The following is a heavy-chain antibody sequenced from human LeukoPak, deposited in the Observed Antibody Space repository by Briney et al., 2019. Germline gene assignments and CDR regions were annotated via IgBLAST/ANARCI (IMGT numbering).Heavy chain of an antibody. CDR1: GFTFSSYW. D-gene: IGHD3-22*01. V-gene: IGHV3-7*01. J-gene: IGHJ1*01. Sequence: GGSLRLSCAASGFTFSSYWMSWVRQAPGKGLEWVANIKQDGGEKYYVDSVKGRFTISRDNAKNSLYLQMNSLRAEDTAVYYCARDQNYYDSSGYYYPEYFQHWGQGTLVTVSS. CDR2: IKQDGGEK. CDR3: ARDQNYYDSSGYYYPEYFQH.